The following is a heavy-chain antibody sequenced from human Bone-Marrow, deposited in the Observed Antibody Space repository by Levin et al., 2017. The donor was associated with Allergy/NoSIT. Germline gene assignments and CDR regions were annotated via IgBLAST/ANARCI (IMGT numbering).Heavy chain of an antibody. CDR2: IYYSGST. J-gene: IGHJ2*01. CDR3: ARDAHGDWYFDA. CDR1: GGSISSYY. Sequence: SETLSLTCTVSGGSISSYYWNWIRQSPGKGLEWIGYIYYSGSTDYNPSLKSRGTISVDTSRKKFSLKLTPVTAADTAVYYCARDAHGDWYFDAWGRGTLVTVSS. D-gene: IGHD4-17*01. V-gene: IGHV4-59*01.